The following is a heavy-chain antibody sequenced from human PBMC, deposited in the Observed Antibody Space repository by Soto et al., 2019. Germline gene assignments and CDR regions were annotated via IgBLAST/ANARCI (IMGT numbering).Heavy chain of an antibody. V-gene: IGHV1-69*04. J-gene: IGHJ6*02. CDR3: AREGFNIVGATMDYYYGMDV. Sequence: VASVKVSCKDSGDTFNFYSMNWVRQAPGLGLEWMGRVNPIVSMSNYAQKFQGRVTMTADKSTSTAYMELSSLRSEDTAIYYCAREGFNIVGATMDYYYGMDVWGQGTTVTVSS. CDR1: GDTFNFYS. CDR2: VNPIVSMS. D-gene: IGHD1-26*01.